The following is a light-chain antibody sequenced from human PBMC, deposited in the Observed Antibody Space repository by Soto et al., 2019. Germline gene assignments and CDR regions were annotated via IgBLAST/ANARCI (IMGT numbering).Light chain of an antibody. J-gene: IGKJ4*01. CDR3: QQYNNWPLT. Sequence: EIVMTQSPATLSVSPGERATPSCRASQSVSSNLAWYPQKPVQAPRLLIYGASARATGIPARFSGSGSGTEFTLTISSLQSEDFAVYYCQQYNNWPLTFGGGTKVDIK. CDR1: QSVSSN. CDR2: GAS. V-gene: IGKV3-15*01.